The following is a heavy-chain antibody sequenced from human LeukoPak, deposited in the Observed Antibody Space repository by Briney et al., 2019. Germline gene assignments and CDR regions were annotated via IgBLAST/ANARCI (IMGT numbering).Heavy chain of an antibody. CDR2: INYVGST. J-gene: IGHJ4*02. V-gene: IGHV4-39*07. CDR1: GGSIDRTSSY. CDR3: ARDRPGGPLEYYFDP. D-gene: IGHD1-1*01. Sequence: SETLSLTCSVSGGSIDRTSSYWGWVRQFPGKGLEWIGSINYVGSTYYNPSLKSRVTMSLDTSENQFSLRLSSVTAADTAVYFCARDRPGGPLEYYFDPWGQGTLVTVSS.